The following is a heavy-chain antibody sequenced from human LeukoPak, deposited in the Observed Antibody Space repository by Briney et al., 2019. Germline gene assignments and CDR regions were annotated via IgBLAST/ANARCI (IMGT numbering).Heavy chain of an antibody. CDR1: GYTFTSFF. CDR2: IYTGDSDT. Sequence: GESLKISCKASGYTFTSFFIGWVRQMPGQGLEWMGIIYTGDSDTRYSPSFQGQVTISVDKSISTAYLQWRSLKASDTAIYYCARPITGAGTDLGYWGQGTLVTVSS. D-gene: IGHD6-13*01. CDR3: ARPITGAGTDLGY. V-gene: IGHV5-51*01. J-gene: IGHJ4*02.